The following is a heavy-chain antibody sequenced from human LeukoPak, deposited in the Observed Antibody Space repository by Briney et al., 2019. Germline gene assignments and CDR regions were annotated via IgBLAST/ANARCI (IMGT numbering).Heavy chain of an antibody. CDR2: ISSSGSTI. D-gene: IGHD6-13*01. Sequence: GGSLRLSCAASGFTFSDNYMSCIRQAPGKGLEWVSYISSSGSTIYYADSVKGRFTISRDNAKNSLYLQMNSLRAEDTAVYYCARCTGTLNFEYWGQGTLVTVSS. CDR3: ARCTGTLNFEY. J-gene: IGHJ4*02. CDR1: GFTFSDNY. V-gene: IGHV3-11*04.